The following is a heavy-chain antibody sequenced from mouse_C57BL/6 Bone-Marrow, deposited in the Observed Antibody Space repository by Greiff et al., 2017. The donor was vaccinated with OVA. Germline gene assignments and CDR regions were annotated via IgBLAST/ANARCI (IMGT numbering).Heavy chain of an antibody. J-gene: IGHJ1*03. D-gene: IGHD4-1*01. CDR3: VRPSGTNWYFDV. V-gene: IGHV10-1*01. CDR1: GFSFNTYA. CDR2: IRSKSNNYAT. Sequence: GGGLVQPKGSLKLSCAASGFSFNTYAMNWVRQAPGKGLEWVARIRSKSNNYATYYADSVKDRFTISRDDSESMLYLQMNNLKTEDTAMYYCVRPSGTNWYFDVWGTGTTVTVSS.